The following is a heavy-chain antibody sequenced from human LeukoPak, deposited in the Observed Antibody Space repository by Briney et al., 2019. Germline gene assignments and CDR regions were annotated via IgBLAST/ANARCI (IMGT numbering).Heavy chain of an antibody. D-gene: IGHD5-12*01. J-gene: IGHJ4*02. CDR2: ITSSGDAI. Sequence: PGGSLRLSCAASGFTFSDYYMSWIRQAPGKGLEWVAYITSSGDAIYYADSVKGRFTISRDNAKNALFLRMSSLRVEDTATYYCASDIVATSGDFWGQGPLVSVSS. CDR3: ASDIVATSGDF. CDR1: GFTFSDYY. V-gene: IGHV3-11*01.